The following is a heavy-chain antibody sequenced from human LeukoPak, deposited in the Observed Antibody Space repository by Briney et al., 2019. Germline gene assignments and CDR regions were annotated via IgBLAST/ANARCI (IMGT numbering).Heavy chain of an antibody. V-gene: IGHV1-69*05. CDR2: IMPLFGTA. CDR3: ARDVHGDYGSGWFDP. CDR1: GGTFNNSA. D-gene: IGHD4-17*01. J-gene: IGHJ5*02. Sequence: SVKVSSKTSGGTFNNSAISWVRQAPGQGLEWLGGIMPLFGTAGYAQKFQGRVTITKDESTRTVYLELTSLTSDDTAVYYCARDVHGDYGSGWFDPWGQGTLVSVSS.